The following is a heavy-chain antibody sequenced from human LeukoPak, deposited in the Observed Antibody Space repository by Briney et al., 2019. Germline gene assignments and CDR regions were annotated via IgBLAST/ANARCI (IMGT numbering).Heavy chain of an antibody. CDR1: GFTFSSYA. CDR3: ARGAWENDYGDAFDI. J-gene: IGHJ3*02. D-gene: IGHD4-17*01. Sequence: GGSLRLSCAASGFTFSSYAMHWVRQAPGKGLEYVSAISSNGGSTYYADSVEGRFTISRDNSKNTLYLQMGSLRAEDMAVYYCARGAWENDYGDAFDIWGQGTMVTVSS. CDR2: ISSNGGST. V-gene: IGHV3-64*02.